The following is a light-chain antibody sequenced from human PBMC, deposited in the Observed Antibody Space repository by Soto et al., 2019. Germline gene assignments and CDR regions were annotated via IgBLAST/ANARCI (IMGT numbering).Light chain of an antibody. CDR2: DAS. J-gene: IGKJ5*01. CDR3: QQYNSYSAIT. CDR1: QSINIW. V-gene: IGKV1-5*01. Sequence: DIQMTQSPSTLSASVGDRVTITCRASQSINIWLAWYQQKPGKAPKLLIYDASSLQSGVPSRFRGSTSGTEFTLTISSLQPDDFATYYCQQYNSYSAITFGQGTRLEI.